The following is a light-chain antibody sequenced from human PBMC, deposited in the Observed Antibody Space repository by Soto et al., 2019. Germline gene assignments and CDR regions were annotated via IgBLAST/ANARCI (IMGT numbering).Light chain of an antibody. V-gene: IGKV3-11*01. J-gene: IGKJ4*01. CDR2: DAS. Sequence: ENVLTQSPATRSLSPGDLAALSCRARQSVSNYLAWYQQRPGQAPRLLIYDASNRATGIPARFSGSGSGTDCTLTISSLVPEDFAFYYCQQRSHWPLTFGGGTKGEIK. CDR1: QSVSNY. CDR3: QQRSHWPLT.